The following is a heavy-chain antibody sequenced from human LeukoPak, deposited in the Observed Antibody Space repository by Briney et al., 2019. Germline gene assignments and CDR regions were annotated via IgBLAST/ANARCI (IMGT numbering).Heavy chain of an antibody. CDR3: ARPSSPYYYYYGMDV. V-gene: IGHV3-23*01. CDR1: GFTFSSYA. J-gene: IGHJ6*02. Sequence: PGGSLRLSCAASGFTFSSYAMSWARQAPGKGLEWVSAISGSGGSTYYGDSVKGRFTISRDNSKNTLYLQMNSLRAEDTALYYCARPSSPYYYYYGMDVWGQGTTVTVSS. D-gene: IGHD1-26*01. CDR2: ISGSGGST.